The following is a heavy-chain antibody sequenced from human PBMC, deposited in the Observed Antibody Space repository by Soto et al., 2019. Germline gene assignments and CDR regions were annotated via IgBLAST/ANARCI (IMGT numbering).Heavy chain of an antibody. Sequence: QVQMVESGGGVVQPGRSLRLSCAASGFTFSTDSLHWVRQAPGKGLEWVAVISYDGRHIYYADSVRGRFTISRDNSKNMLYPQMNSVRAEDTAVFYCARVRDWFNPFDSWGQGTLVTVSS. J-gene: IGHJ4*02. CDR1: GFTFSTDS. V-gene: IGHV3-30*04. CDR2: ISYDGRHI. CDR3: ARVRDWFNPFDS. D-gene: IGHD3-9*01.